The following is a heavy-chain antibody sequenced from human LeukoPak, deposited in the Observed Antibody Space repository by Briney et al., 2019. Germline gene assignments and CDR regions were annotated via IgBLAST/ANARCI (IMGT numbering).Heavy chain of an antibody. D-gene: IGHD2-8*01. CDR3: ATTEGVTDKWLDP. Sequence: PGGSLRLSCAASGFTFTTRGMHWVRRAPGKGPQWVAFAGNDGRIKYNENSVEGRFTISRDNSKNTLYLQMNSLRPEDTAVYYCATTEGVTDKWLDPWGQGTQVTVSS. J-gene: IGHJ5*02. CDR1: GFTFTTRG. CDR2: AGNDGRIK. V-gene: IGHV3-30*02.